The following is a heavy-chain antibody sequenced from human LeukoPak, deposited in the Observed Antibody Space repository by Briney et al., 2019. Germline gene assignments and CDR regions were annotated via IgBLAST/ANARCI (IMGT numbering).Heavy chain of an antibody. CDR3: AKLSARIAVAGTDY. CDR2: ISRSDGRT. Sequence: GGSLRLSCAASGFPFSSYAMRWLRQAPAKGLAWVSAISRSDGRTYYADSVTGPFTISRDNSKNALYLQMNSLRAEDRAVYYCAKLSARIAVAGTDYWGQGTLVTVSS. V-gene: IGHV3-23*01. D-gene: IGHD6-19*01. J-gene: IGHJ4*02. CDR1: GFPFSSYA.